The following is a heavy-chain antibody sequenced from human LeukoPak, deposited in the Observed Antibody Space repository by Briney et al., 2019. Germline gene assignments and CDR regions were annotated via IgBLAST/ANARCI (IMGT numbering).Heavy chain of an antibody. V-gene: IGHV3-48*04. D-gene: IGHD6-19*01. CDR1: GFTFSSYS. Sequence: PGGSLRLSCAASGFTFSSYSINWVRQAPGKGPEWLSYISSSSRTISYADSLKGRFTVSRDNAKNSLDLQMNSLRVEDTAVYYCARVGTSGWTSDYWGQGTRVTVSS. CDR2: ISSSSRTI. J-gene: IGHJ4*02. CDR3: ARVGTSGWTSDY.